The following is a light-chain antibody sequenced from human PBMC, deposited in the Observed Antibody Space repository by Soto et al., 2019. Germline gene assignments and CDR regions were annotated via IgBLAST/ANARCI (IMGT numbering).Light chain of an antibody. J-gene: IGKJ1*01. V-gene: IGKV1-5*03. CDR1: QSISTW. CDR2: RAS. CDR3: QQYQKIPWT. Sequence: DIQMTQSPSTLSASVGDGVTITCRGSQSISTWLAWYQQKPGLAPKLLIYRASRLESGVPSTFSASGSETAFTLTVPSLQPDDFATYYCQQYQKIPWTFGQGTKVDIK.